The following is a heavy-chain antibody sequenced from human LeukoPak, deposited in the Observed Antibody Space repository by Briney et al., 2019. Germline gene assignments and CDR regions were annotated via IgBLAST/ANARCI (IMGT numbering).Heavy chain of an antibody. CDR2: ISYDGSNK. D-gene: IGHD6-19*01. CDR3: ARIAMAGIGDGFDI. CDR1: GFTFSSYG. J-gene: IGHJ3*02. V-gene: IGHV3-30*03. Sequence: PGGSLRLSCAASGFTFSSYGMHWVRLAPGKGLEWVAVISYDGSNKYYADSVKGRFTISRDNARNSLYLQMNSLRAEDTALYYCARIAMAGIGDGFDIWGQGTMVTVSS.